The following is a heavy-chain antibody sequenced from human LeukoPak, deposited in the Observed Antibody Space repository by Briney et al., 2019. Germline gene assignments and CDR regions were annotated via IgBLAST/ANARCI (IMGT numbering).Heavy chain of an antibody. Sequence: SGGSLSLSCAASGFTFSSYGMHWVRQAPGKGLEWVAFIGYDGSNKYTADSARGRFTLSRDNSKDTLYLQMNSLRAEDTAVYYCAKRGGTTVTTSNFHIDVWGKGTTVTVSS. V-gene: IGHV3-30*02. CDR2: IGYDGSNK. CDR3: AKRGGTTVTTSNFHIDV. D-gene: IGHD4-17*01. CDR1: GFTFSSYG. J-gene: IGHJ6*03.